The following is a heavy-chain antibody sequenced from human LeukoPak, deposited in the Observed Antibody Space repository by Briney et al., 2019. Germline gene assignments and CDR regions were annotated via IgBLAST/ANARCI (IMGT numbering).Heavy chain of an antibody. CDR2: ISSSSSYI. J-gene: IGHJ4*02. D-gene: IGHD2-8*02. V-gene: IGHV3-21*01. Sequence: GGSLRLSCAASGFTFSGYSMNWVRQAPGKGLEWVSSISSSSSYIYYADSVKGRFTISRDNAKNSLYLQMNSLRAEDTAVYYCAGDIVRVTSFDYWGQGTLVTVSS. CDR1: GFTFSGYS. CDR3: AGDIVRVTSFDY.